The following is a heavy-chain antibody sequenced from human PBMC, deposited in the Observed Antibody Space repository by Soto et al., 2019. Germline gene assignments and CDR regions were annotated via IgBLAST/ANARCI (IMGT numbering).Heavy chain of an antibody. CDR3: ARDLLGDIVVVVAALDY. V-gene: IGHV3-21*01. CDR2: ISSSSSYI. D-gene: IGHD2-15*01. CDR1: GFTFSSYS. J-gene: IGHJ4*02. Sequence: GGSLRLSCAASGFTFSSYSMNWVRQAPGKGLEWVSSISSSSSYIYYADSVKGRFTISRDNAKNSLYLQMNSLRAEDTAVYYCARDLLGDIVVVVAALDYWGQGTLVTVSS.